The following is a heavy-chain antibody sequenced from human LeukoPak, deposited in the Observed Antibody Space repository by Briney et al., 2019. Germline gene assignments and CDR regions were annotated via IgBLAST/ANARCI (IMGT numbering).Heavy chain of an antibody. Sequence: SETLSLTCCVSIDSITTRSYFWSWIRQPPGKGLEWIGNIFYRGGTYYSPSLKTRVTISFDTSRNQVPLNLNSVAAADTAVYYCAKSNGYGLVDIWGQGTMVTVSS. CDR3: AKSNGYGLVDI. CDR1: IDSITTRSYF. V-gene: IGHV4-39*06. J-gene: IGHJ3*02. D-gene: IGHD3-10*01. CDR2: IFYRGGT.